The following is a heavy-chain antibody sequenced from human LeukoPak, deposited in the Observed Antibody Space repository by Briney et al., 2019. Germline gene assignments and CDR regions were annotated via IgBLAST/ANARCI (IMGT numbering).Heavy chain of an antibody. J-gene: IGHJ4*02. D-gene: IGHD6-19*01. Sequence: GSSVKVSCKASGGTFSSYAISWVRQAPGQGLEWMGGIIPIFGTANYAQKFQGRVTITADKSTSTAYMELSSLRSEDTAVYYCARDLSSLWDSSGWYYWGQGTLVTVSS. V-gene: IGHV1-69*06. CDR1: GGTFSSYA. CDR2: IIPIFGTA. CDR3: ARDLSSLWDSSGWYY.